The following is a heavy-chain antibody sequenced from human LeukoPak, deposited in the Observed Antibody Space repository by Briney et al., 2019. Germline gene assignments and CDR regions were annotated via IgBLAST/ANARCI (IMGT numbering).Heavy chain of an antibody. CDR3: AKDSPLYCSSTSCYYNY. D-gene: IGHD2-2*01. V-gene: IGHV3-23*01. J-gene: IGHJ4*02. CDR1: GFTFSSYW. Sequence: GGSLRLSCAASGFTFSSYWMSWVRQAPGKGLEWVSAISGSGASTFYADSVKGRFTISRDNSKNTLYLQMNSLRADDTAVYYCAKDSPLYCSSTSCYYNYWGQGTLVTVSS. CDR2: ISGSGAST.